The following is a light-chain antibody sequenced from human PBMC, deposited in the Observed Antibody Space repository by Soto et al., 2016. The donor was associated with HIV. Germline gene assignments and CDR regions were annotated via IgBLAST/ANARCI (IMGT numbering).Light chain of an antibody. Sequence: DIVMTQSPLSLPVTPGEPASISCGSSQSLLHDNGYNYLDWYLQKPGQSPQLLIYLGSNRASGVPDRFSGSGSGTDFTLKISRVEAEDVGVYYCMQALQTRTFGQGTKVEIK. CDR2: LGS. CDR3: MQALQTRT. J-gene: IGKJ1*01. V-gene: IGKV2-28*01. CDR1: QSLLHDNGYNY.